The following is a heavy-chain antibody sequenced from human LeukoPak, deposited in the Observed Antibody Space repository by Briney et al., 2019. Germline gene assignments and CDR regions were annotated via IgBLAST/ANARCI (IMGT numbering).Heavy chain of an antibody. Sequence: PAGGSLRLSCAASGFTFSDYAMSWVRQAPGKGLEWVSTISGTGGSTYYADSVKGRFTISRDNSKNTLYLQMNSLRAEDTAVYYCAKSFYDFWSGLKYYFDYWGQGTLVTVSS. V-gene: IGHV3-23*01. CDR3: AKSFYDFWSGLKYYFDY. D-gene: IGHD3-3*01. CDR1: GFTFSDYA. CDR2: ISGTGGST. J-gene: IGHJ4*02.